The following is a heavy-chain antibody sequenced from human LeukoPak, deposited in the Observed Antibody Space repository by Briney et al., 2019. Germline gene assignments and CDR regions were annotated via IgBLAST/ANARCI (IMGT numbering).Heavy chain of an antibody. Sequence: SVKVSCKAPGGTFSSYAISWVRQAPGQGLEWMGGIIPIFGTANYAQKFQGRVTVTADESTSTAYMELSSLRSEDTAVYYCASPDPTNVEMATISDAFDIWGQGTMVTVSS. CDR3: ASPDPTNVEMATISDAFDI. J-gene: IGHJ3*02. V-gene: IGHV1-69*01. CDR2: IIPIFGTA. CDR1: GGTFSSYA. D-gene: IGHD5-24*01.